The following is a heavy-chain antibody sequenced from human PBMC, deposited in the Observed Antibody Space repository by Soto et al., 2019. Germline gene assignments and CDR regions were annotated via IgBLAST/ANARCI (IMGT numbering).Heavy chain of an antibody. CDR2: ISAYNGNT. J-gene: IGHJ3*02. V-gene: IGHV1-18*01. CDR1: GYTFTSYG. D-gene: IGHD3-22*01. Sequence: QVQLVQSGAEVKKPGASVKVSCKASGYTFTSYGISWVRQAPGQGLEWVGWISAYNGNTNYAQKLQGRATMTTDTSAIMDHMELRSLRSEDTAVYYCARQGFSYYYDSSGYYGDAFDIWGQGTMVTVSS. CDR3: ARQGFSYYYDSSGYYGDAFDI.